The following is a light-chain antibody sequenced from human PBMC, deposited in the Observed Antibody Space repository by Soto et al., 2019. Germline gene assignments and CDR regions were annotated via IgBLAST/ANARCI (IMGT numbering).Light chain of an antibody. V-gene: IGKV1-39*01. CDR3: HESYSTPLS. CDR1: QSISSY. J-gene: IGKJ4*01. Sequence: DIQMTQSPSSLSASVGDRVTITCRASQSISSYLNWYQQKPGKATKLLIYAASSLQSGVPSRFSGSGSGTDFTLTISSLQPEDFATYDCHESYSTPLSFGGGTEVEIK. CDR2: AAS.